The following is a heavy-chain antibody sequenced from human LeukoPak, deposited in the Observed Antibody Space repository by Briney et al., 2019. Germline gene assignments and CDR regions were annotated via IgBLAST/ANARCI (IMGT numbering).Heavy chain of an antibody. CDR3: ASRTGYSSSQHYYYMDV. CDR1: GFTVSSNY. CDR2: IYSGGST. D-gene: IGHD6-13*01. V-gene: IGHV3-53*01. Sequence: GGSLRLSCAASGFTVSSNYMSWVRQAPGKGLEWVSVIYSGGSTYYADSVKGRFTTSRDNSKNTLYLQMNSLRAEDTAVYYCASRTGYSSSQHYYYMDVWGKGTTVTISS. J-gene: IGHJ6*03.